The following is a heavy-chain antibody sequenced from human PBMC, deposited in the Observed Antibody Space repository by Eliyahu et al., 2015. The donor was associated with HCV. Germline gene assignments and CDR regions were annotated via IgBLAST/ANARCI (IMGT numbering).Heavy chain of an antibody. D-gene: IGHD7-27*01. J-gene: IGHJ4*02. V-gene: IGHV3-64D*06. CDR3: VKDRGWGWEGY. CDR1: XFPFSSYA. Sequence: EVQLVESGGGLVQPGGSLRLXCSAXXFPFSSYAMHWVRQAPGKGLEYVSAISSNGGSTYYADSVKGRFTISRDNSKNTLYLQMSSLRAEDTAVYYCVKDRGWGWEGYWGQGTLVTVSS. CDR2: ISSNGGST.